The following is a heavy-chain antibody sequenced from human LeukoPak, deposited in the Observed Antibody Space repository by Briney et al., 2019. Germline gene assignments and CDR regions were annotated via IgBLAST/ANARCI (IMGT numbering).Heavy chain of an antibody. Sequence: ASVKVSCKASGYTLTGYYLHWVRQAPGQGFEWMGWINPSDGGTNYAPKFQGRVTMTRDTSISTAFMDLSRLTSDDTAAYFCARSDKCTTCSIDYWGQGTLVIVSS. J-gene: IGHJ4*02. V-gene: IGHV1-2*02. CDR2: INPSDGGT. D-gene: IGHD2-2*01. CDR3: ARSDKCTTCSIDY. CDR1: GYTLTGYY.